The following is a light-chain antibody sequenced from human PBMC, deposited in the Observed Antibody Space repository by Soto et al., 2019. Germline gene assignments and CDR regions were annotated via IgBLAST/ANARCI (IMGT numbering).Light chain of an antibody. J-gene: IGKJ2*01. CDR2: KAS. CDR3: QQYDSYSYT. V-gene: IGKV1-5*03. CDR1: QSISSW. Sequence: DIPMTQSPSTLSASVGDRVTITCRASQSISSWLAWYQQKPEKAPKVLIYKASSLESGVPSRFSGSGSGTEFTLTISSLQPDDFATYYCQQYDSYSYTFGQGTKLEIK.